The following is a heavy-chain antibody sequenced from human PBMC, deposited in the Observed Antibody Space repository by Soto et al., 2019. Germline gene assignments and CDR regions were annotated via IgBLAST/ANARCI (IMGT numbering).Heavy chain of an antibody. Sequence: EVQLVESGGGLVQPGGSLRLSCAASGFSFSSYWMSWVRQAPGKGLEWVANIKQDGNEKNYVDSVKGRFTISRDNAKNSLYLQMNSLRAEDTAVYYCARDDYIWGSYRINWFDPWGQGTLVTVSS. J-gene: IGHJ5*02. CDR1: GFSFSSYW. V-gene: IGHV3-7*01. CDR2: IKQDGNEK. D-gene: IGHD3-16*02. CDR3: ARDDYIWGSYRINWFDP.